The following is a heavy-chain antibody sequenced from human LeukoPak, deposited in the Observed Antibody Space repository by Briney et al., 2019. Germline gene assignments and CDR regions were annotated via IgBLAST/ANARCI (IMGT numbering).Heavy chain of an antibody. D-gene: IGHD3-22*01. CDR3: AREAPFNHYDSSGAEGGNNWFDP. V-gene: IGHV1-8*01. Sequence: ASVKVSCKASGYTFTSYDINWVRQATGQGLEWMGWMNPNSGDTGYAQKFQGRVTMTRNTSISTAYMELSSLRSEDTAVYYCAREAPFNHYDSSGAEGGNNWFDPWGQGTLVTVSS. CDR1: GYTFTSYD. CDR2: MNPNSGDT. J-gene: IGHJ5*02.